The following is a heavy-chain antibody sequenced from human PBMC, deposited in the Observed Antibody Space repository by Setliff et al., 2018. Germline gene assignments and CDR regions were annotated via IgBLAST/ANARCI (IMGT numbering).Heavy chain of an antibody. V-gene: IGHV3-21*01. J-gene: IGHJ5*02. CDR3: ARDRYCSSASCYATQYNWFDP. Sequence: KPGGSLRLSCAASGFSFSSYSMNWVRQAPGKGLEWISSISGPATDIYYRDSVKGRFTISRDNAKNSLYLQMNSLRAEDTAVYYCARDRYCSSASCYATQYNWFDPWGQGTLVTVSS. D-gene: IGHD2-2*01. CDR2: ISGPATDI. CDR1: GFSFSSYS.